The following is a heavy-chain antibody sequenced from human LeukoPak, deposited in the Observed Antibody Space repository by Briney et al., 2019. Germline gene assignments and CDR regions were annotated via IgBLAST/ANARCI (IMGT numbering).Heavy chain of an antibody. D-gene: IGHD3-16*01. J-gene: IGHJ4*02. Sequence: PSETLSLTCAVYGGSFSGYYWSWIRQPPGKGLEWIGYISSSGDTNYDPSLKSRISISVDTSKNQFSLNLSSVTSADTAVYYCAKGGASSLPFDSWGQGTLVTVSS. CDR3: AKGGASSLPFDS. CDR2: ISSSGDT. CDR1: GGSFSGYY. V-gene: IGHV4-59*01.